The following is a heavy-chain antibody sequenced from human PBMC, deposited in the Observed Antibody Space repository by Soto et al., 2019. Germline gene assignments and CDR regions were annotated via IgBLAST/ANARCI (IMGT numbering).Heavy chain of an antibody. Sequence: QLQLQESGPGLVKPSETLSLTCTVSGGSISSSSYYWGWIRQPPGKGLEWIGSIYYSGSTYYNPSTKSRVTISVDTSKNQFCLKLSSVTAADTAVYYCARSSYYYDGGGNDYWGQGTLVTVSS. V-gene: IGHV4-39*01. J-gene: IGHJ4*02. CDR1: GGSISSSSYY. CDR3: ARSSYYYDGGGNDY. D-gene: IGHD3-22*01. CDR2: IYYSGST.